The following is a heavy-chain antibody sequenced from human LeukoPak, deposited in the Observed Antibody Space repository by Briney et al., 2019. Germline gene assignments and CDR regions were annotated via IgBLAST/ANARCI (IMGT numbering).Heavy chain of an antibody. J-gene: IGHJ4*02. CDR3: ARASWISSDDAVW. V-gene: IGHV3-23*01. Sequence: PGGSLRLSCAASGLTFSSYAMNWVRQAPGKGLEWVSTISYSGGSTYYVDSVKGRFTISRDNSENTLYLQLNNLRVDDTAVYYCARASWISSDDAVWWGQGTLVTVSS. CDR1: GLTFSSYA. D-gene: IGHD2-2*03. CDR2: ISYSGGST.